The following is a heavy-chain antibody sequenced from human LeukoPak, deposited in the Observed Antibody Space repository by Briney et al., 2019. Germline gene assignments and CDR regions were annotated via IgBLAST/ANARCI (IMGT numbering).Heavy chain of an antibody. CDR1: GFTFSDYW. CDR2: MKQDGSAK. D-gene: IGHD2-2*01. Sequence: GGSLRLSCTASGFTFSDYWMTWVRQAPGKGLEWVANMKQDGSAKYYVDSVKGRFTISRDNAKNSLYLQMDSLRVEDAATYYCARWRGSTSERSDYWGQGTLVTVSS. V-gene: IGHV3-7*01. CDR3: ARWRGSTSERSDY. J-gene: IGHJ4*02.